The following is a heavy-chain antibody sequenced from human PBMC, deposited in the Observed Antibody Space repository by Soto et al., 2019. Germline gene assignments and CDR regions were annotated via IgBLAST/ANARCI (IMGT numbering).Heavy chain of an antibody. CDR2: IYHAGSV. CDR1: GYSIASGYY. Sequence: QVQLRESGPGMVKSSETLSLTCAVSGYSIASGYYWAWIRQSPGKGLEWIGSIYHAGSVSYNPSLNSRVAVSLDTFKNHFSLKLTSVTAADTAVYYCARTFDYYGMDVWGQGTTVTVSS. CDR3: ARTFDYYGMDV. J-gene: IGHJ6*02. V-gene: IGHV4-38-2*01.